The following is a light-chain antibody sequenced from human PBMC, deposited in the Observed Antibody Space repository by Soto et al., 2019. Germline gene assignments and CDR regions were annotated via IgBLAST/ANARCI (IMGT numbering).Light chain of an antibody. CDR1: QSITSY. J-gene: IGKJ1*01. CDR3: QQSYTTLWT. CDR2: AAS. V-gene: IGKV1-39*01. Sequence: DIQMTQSPTCLSASVGDRVTITCRASQSITSYLNWYQQRPGRAPNLLVYAASTLQSGVPSRFSGSGSGTDFTLTIDSLQPEDFEIYYCQQSYTTLWTLGQGTKVDI.